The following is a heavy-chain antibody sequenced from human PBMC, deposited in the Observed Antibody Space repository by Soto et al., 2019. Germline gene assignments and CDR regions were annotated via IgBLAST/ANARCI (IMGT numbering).Heavy chain of an antibody. CDR3: ARRRITMVRGYYYYYYMGV. CDR1: GGSISSYY. V-gene: IGHV4-59*08. CDR2: IYYSGST. Sequence: SETLCLTCPVSGGSISSYYWSWIRQPPGKGLEWIGYIYYSGSTNYNPSLKSRVTISVDTSKNQFSLKLSSVTAADTAVYYCARRRITMVRGYYYYYYMGVWGKGTTVTVSS. D-gene: IGHD3-10*01. J-gene: IGHJ6*03.